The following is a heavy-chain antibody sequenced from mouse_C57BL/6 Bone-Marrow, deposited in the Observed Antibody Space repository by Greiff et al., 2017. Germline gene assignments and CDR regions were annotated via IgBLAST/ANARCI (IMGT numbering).Heavy chain of an antibody. CDR2: IWSGGST. Sequence: QVQLQQSGPGLVQPSQSLSITCTVSGFSLTSYGVHWVRQSPGKGLEWLGVIWSGGSTDYNAAFISRLSISKDNSKSQVFFKMNSLQADDTARYYCARTYFDYWGQGTTLTVSS. CDR1: GFSLTSYG. V-gene: IGHV2-2*01. J-gene: IGHJ2*01. CDR3: ARTYFDY.